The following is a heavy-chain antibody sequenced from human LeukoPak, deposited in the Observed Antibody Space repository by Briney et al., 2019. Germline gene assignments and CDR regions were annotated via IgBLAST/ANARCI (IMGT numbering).Heavy chain of an antibody. V-gene: IGHV3-64*02. CDR1: GFRFGKYA. Sequence: GGSLRLSCAASGFRFGKYAMHWVRPAPGKEMDYISAISRSGGGTYYADSVKGRFTISRDNSKNTLYLQLDSLKTEDMAVYFCARSAVADVYYYYYGMDVWGQGTAVIVSS. CDR3: ARSAVADVYYYYYGMDV. D-gene: IGHD6-19*01. J-gene: IGHJ6*02. CDR2: ISRSGGGT.